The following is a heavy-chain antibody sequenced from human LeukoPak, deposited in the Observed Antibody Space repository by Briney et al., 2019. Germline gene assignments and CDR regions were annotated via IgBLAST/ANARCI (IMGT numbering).Heavy chain of an antibody. CDR3: AREGSSGSYRRYYFDY. Sequence: GGSLRLSCAASGVTFSSYSMNWVRQAPGKGLEWFSSISSSSSYIYYTDSVKGRFTISRDNAKNSLYLQMNSLRAEDTAVYYCAREGSSGSYRRYYFDYWGQGTLVTVSS. J-gene: IGHJ4*02. D-gene: IGHD1-26*01. V-gene: IGHV3-21*01. CDR2: ISSSSSYI. CDR1: GVTFSSYS.